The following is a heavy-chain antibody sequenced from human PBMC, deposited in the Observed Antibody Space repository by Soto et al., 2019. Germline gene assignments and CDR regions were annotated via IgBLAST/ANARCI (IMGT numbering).Heavy chain of an antibody. CDR1: GYSFTSYW. CDR2: IYPGDSDT. CDR3: ARRVYSSSSSWFDP. V-gene: IGHV5-51*01. D-gene: IGHD6-6*01. J-gene: IGHJ5*02. Sequence: GEALKISCKGSGYSFTSYWFGWVRQMPGKGLEWMGIIYPGDSDTRYSPSFQGQVTISADKSISTAYLQWSSLKASDTAMYYCARRVYSSSSSWFDPWGQGTLVTVSS.